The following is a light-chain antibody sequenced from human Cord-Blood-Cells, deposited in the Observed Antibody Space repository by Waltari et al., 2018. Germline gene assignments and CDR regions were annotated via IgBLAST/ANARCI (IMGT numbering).Light chain of an antibody. J-gene: IGLJ2*01. CDR3: QSADSSGTYVV. CDR2: KDR. V-gene: IGLV3-25*02. Sequence: SSELTQPPSVSVSPGQTARITCSGDALPQQYAYWYQQKPGQAPVLVIYKDRERRSGIPERVSGSSSGTTVTLTISGVQAEDEADYYCQSADSSGTYVVFGGETKLTVL. CDR1: ALPQQY.